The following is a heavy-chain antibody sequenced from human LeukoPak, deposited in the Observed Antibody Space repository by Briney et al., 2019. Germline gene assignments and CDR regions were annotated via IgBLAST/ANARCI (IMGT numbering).Heavy chain of an antibody. J-gene: IGHJ3*02. CDR3: ARGSGWAFDI. CDR1: GFTFSSYW. CDR2: IKKDGSAK. Sequence: GGSLRLSCAASGFTFSSYWMTWVRQAPGKGLEWVAIIKKDGSAKYYVDSVRGRFTISRDNAENSLYLQLNSLRAADTAVYYCARGSGWAFDIWGQGTMVTVSS. D-gene: IGHD6-19*01. V-gene: IGHV3-7*04.